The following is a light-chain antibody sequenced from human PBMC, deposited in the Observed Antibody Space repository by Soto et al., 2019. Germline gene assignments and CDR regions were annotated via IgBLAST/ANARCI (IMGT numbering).Light chain of an antibody. CDR1: QNVNNW. CDR3: QQRSNWWT. V-gene: IGKV1-5*01. J-gene: IGKJ1*01. Sequence: DIQMIQFPSALSASVGDRVTITCRASQNVNNWLAWYQHKPGKAPQLLIYDASVLETGVPSRFSGSGSGTEFTLAISGLQSDDFAVYYCQQRSNWWTFXQGTKVDIK. CDR2: DAS.